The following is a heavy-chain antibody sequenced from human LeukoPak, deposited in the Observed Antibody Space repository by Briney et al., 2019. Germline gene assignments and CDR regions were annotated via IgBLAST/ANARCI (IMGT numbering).Heavy chain of an antibody. CDR3: ARDCITMVRGVIITGMDV. CDR1: GYTFTGYY. Sequence: GASVKVSCKASGYTFTGYYMHWVRQAPGQGLEWMGWINPNSGGTNYAQKFQGRVTMTRDTSISTAYMELSRLRSDDTAVYYCARDCITMVRGVIITGMDVWGQGTTVTVSS. V-gene: IGHV1-2*02. CDR2: INPNSGGT. D-gene: IGHD3-10*01. J-gene: IGHJ6*02.